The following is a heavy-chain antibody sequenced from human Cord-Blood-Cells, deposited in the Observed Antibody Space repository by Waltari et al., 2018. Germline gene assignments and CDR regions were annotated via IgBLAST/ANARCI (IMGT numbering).Heavy chain of an antibody. CDR2: IYYSGST. V-gene: IGHV4-59*08. CDR1: GGSISSYY. CDR3: ARPYCSGGSCYSGWFDP. D-gene: IGHD2-15*01. J-gene: IGHJ5*02. Sequence: QVQLQESGPGLVKPSETLSLTCTVSGGSISSYYWSWIRQPPGKGLEWIGYIYYSGSTNYNPSLKSRVTISVDTSKNQFSLKLSSVTAADTAVYYCARPYCSGGSCYSGWFDPWGQGTLVTVSS.